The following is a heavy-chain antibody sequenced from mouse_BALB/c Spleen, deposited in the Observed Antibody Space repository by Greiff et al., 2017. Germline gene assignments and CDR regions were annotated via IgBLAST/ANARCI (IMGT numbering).Heavy chain of an antibody. Sequence: EVKVVESGGGLVKPGGSLKLSCAASGFTFSSYAMSWVRQSPEKRLEWVAEISSGGSYTYYPDTVTGRFTISRDNAKNTLYLEMSSLRSEDTAMYYCARDYGNYDFDYWGQGTTLTVSS. CDR3: ARDYGNYDFDY. D-gene: IGHD2-1*01. J-gene: IGHJ2*01. V-gene: IGHV5-9-4*01. CDR2: ISSGGSYT. CDR1: GFTFSSYA.